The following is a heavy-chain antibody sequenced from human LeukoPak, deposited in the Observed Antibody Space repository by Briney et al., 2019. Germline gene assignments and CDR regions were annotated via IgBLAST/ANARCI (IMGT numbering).Heavy chain of an antibody. Sequence: GGSLRLSCAASGFTFSSYAMSWVRQAPGKGLEWVSAISGSGGSTYYADSVKGRFTISRDNSKNTLYLQRNSLRAEDTAVYYCVRGAYSSSWLNFDHWGQGTLVTVSS. CDR1: GFTFSSYA. CDR3: VRGAYSSSWLNFDH. J-gene: IGHJ4*02. V-gene: IGHV3-23*01. CDR2: ISGSGGST. D-gene: IGHD6-13*01.